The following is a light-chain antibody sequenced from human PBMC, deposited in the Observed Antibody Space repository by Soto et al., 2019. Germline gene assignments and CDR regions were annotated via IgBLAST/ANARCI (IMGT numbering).Light chain of an antibody. CDR3: QQFAGSPPWT. CDR1: QSVSSSY. Sequence: EIVLTQSPGTLSLSPGERATLSCRASQSVSSSYLAWSQQKPGQAPRLLIYSASSRATGIPDRFSGSGSGTDFTLTISRLEPEDFAVYYCQQFAGSPPWTFGHGTKVEIK. J-gene: IGKJ1*01. V-gene: IGKV3-20*01. CDR2: SAS.